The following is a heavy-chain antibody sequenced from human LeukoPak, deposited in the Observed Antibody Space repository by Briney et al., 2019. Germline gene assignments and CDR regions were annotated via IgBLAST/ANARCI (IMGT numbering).Heavy chain of an antibody. CDR3: ARSWVAGYGTVLDY. CDR1: GFTFTNFW. V-gene: IGHV5-51*01. Sequence: GEPLKISCKGSGFTFTNFWIGWVRQMPGKGLEWMGIIYPGDSDTRYSPSFQGQVTISADKSIGTAYLQWSSLKASDTAMYYCARSWVAGYGTVLDYWGQGTLVTVSS. CDR2: IYPGDSDT. J-gene: IGHJ4*02. D-gene: IGHD6-19*01.